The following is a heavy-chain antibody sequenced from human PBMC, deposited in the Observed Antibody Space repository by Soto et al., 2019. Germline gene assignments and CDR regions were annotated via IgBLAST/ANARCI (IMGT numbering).Heavy chain of an antibody. CDR2: IWYLGGRQ. Sequence: QVQLVESGGGGVQPGGSLRLSCEASGFTFSTYGMNWVRQAPGKGLEWVAAIWYLGGRQSYGDSVRGRLTISRDDSRNTLNILMDRLNIRDTAVYYCVRDRLSGIPPNGYYFYGLDVWGQGTPVTVS. CDR3: VRDRLSGIPPNGYYFYGLDV. D-gene: IGHD1-26*01. J-gene: IGHJ6*02. CDR1: GFTFSTYG. V-gene: IGHV3-33*01.